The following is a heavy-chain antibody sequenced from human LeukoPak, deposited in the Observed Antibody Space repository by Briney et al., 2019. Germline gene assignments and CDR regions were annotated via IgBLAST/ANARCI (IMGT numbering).Heavy chain of an antibody. V-gene: IGHV1-69*05. J-gene: IGHJ4*02. CDR1: GGTFSSYA. CDR3: ASDSSGWSPFDY. Sequence: GASVKVSCKASGGTFSSYAISWVRQPPGQGLEWMGGIIPIFGTANYAQKFQGRVTITTDESTSTAYMELSSLRSEDTAVYYCASDSSGWSPFDYWGQGTLVTVSS. CDR2: IIPIFGTA. D-gene: IGHD6-19*01.